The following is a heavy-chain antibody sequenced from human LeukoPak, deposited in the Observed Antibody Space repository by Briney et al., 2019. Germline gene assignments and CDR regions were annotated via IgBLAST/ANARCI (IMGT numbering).Heavy chain of an antibody. CDR1: GGTFSSYA. J-gene: IGHJ6*02. Sequence: SVKVSCKASGGTFSSYAISWVRQAPGQGLECMGRIIPILDIATYAQKFQGRVTITADKSTSTAYMELSSLSSEDTAVYYCARDQGVTDPPPYGLDVWGQGTTVTVSS. V-gene: IGHV1-69*04. CDR2: IIPILDIA. CDR3: ARDQGVTDPPPYGLDV. D-gene: IGHD3-10*01.